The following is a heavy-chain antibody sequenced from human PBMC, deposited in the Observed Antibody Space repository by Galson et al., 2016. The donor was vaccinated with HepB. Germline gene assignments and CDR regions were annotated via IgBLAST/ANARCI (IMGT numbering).Heavy chain of an antibody. CDR2: INPDGSST. Sequence: SLRLSCAASGFPFSNFWMHWVRQVPGEGLVWVSDINPDGSSTRYADSVKGRFTISRDNAKNTLYLQLNSLRAEDTAVYYCARDPDDAVTLDYWGQGTLVTVSS. CDR3: ARDPDDAVTLDY. V-gene: IGHV3-74*01. CDR1: GFPFSNFW. J-gene: IGHJ4*02. D-gene: IGHD4-11*01.